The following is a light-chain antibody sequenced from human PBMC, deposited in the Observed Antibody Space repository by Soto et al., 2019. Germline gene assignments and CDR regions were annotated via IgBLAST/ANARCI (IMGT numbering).Light chain of an antibody. Sequence: ETVMTQSPATPSVSPGEGATLSCRASQSISTNLAWYQQKPGQAPRLLICGASIRATGIPARFSGSGSGTEFTLTISSLQSEDFADYYCQQYNNWPLTFGGGTKVEIK. CDR2: GAS. V-gene: IGKV3D-15*01. CDR1: QSISTN. CDR3: QQYNNWPLT. J-gene: IGKJ4*01.